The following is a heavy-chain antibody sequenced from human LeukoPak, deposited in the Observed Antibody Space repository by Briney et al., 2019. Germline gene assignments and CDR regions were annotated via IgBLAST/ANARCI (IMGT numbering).Heavy chain of an antibody. V-gene: IGHV4-39*01. Sequence: SETLSLTCIVSGDSLINTNYYWGWIRQSPGKGLEWLGSVSYTGSTYYNPSLKSRVTMSVATSKNQFALKLSSVTAADAAVYYCARLLSYNVLTDNYYKYYMDVWGKGTTVTVSS. J-gene: IGHJ6*03. D-gene: IGHD3-9*01. CDR2: VSYTGST. CDR3: ARLLSYNVLTDNYYKYYMDV. CDR1: GDSLINTNYY.